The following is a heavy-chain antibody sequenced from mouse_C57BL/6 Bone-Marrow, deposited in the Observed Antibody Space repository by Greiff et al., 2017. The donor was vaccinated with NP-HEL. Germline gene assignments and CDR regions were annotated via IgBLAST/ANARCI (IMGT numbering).Heavy chain of an antibody. CDR3: APRLRYFDY. CDR2: IYPGSGST. D-gene: IGHD2-4*01. CDR1: GYTFTSYW. J-gene: IGHJ2*01. V-gene: IGHV1-55*01. Sequence: QVHVKQPGAELVKPGASVKMSCKASGYTFTSYWITWVKQRPGQGLEWIGDIYPGSGSTNYNEKFKSKATLTVDTSSSTAYMQLSSLTSEDSAVYYCAPRLRYFDYWGQGTTLTVSS.